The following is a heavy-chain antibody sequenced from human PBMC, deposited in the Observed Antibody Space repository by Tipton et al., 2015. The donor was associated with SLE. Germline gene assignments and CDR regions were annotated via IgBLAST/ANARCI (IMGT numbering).Heavy chain of an antibody. CDR2: INHSENT. J-gene: IGHJ5*02. D-gene: IGHD2-2*01. CDR3: ARPLGYCSSASCYAGTNWFDP. V-gene: IGHV4-34*09. CDR1: GGSFSGYY. Sequence: TLSLTCAVYGGSFSGYYWSWIRQPPGKGLEWIGEINHSENTNYNPSLKSRIAISVDTSKNQFSLKLNSVTAADTAVYYCARPLGYCSSASCYAGTNWFDPWGQGTLVTVSS.